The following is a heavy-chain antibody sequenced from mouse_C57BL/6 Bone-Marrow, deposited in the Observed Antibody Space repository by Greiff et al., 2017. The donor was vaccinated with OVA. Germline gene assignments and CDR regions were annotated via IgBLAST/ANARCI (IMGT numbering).Heavy chain of an antibody. J-gene: IGHJ1*03. Sequence: QVQLQQSGAELARPGASVKLSCKASGYTFTSSGISWVKQRTGQGLEWIGEIYPRSGNTYYNEKFKGKATLTADKSSSTAYMELRSLTSEDSAVYFCAYYGSLYWYFDVWGTGTTVTVSS. CDR2: IYPRSGNT. CDR1: GYTFTSSG. CDR3: AYYGSLYWYFDV. V-gene: IGHV1-81*01. D-gene: IGHD1-1*01.